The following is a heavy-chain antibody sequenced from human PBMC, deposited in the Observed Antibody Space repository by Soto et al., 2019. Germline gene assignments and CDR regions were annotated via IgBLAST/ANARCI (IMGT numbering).Heavy chain of an antibody. V-gene: IGHV3-23*01. CDR2: IGGADITA. CDR1: VFTFSDFS. J-gene: IGHJ2*01. Sequence: GGSLRFSCAASVFTFSDFSMSWVRQAPGKGLEWVAGIGGADITAYDAHSVKGRFTISRDNPKITLFLATNSRRGEDRALYYCATGELNCKQVSRYLDLWVRGTLVTVS. CDR3: ATGELNCKQVSRYLDL. D-gene: IGHD1-1*01.